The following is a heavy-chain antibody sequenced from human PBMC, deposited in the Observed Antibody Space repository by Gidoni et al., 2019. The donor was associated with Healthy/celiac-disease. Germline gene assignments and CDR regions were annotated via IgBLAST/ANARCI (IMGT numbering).Heavy chain of an antibody. CDR2: INWNGGST. CDR1: GFPFDDYG. Sequence: EVQLVESGGGVVRPGGSLRLSCAASGFPFDDYGMSWVRQAPGKGLEWVSGINWNGGSTGYADSVKGRFTISRDNAKNSLYLQMNSLRAEDTALYHCARVREVRIAAAGTLRYFDLWGRGTLVTVSS. V-gene: IGHV3-20*01. J-gene: IGHJ2*01. D-gene: IGHD6-13*01. CDR3: ARVREVRIAAAGTLRYFDL.